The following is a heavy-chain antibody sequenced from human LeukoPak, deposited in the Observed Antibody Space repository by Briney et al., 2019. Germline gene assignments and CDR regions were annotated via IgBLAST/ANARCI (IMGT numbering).Heavy chain of an antibody. J-gene: IGHJ4*02. CDR1: GFTFGSYS. D-gene: IGHD4-11*01. CDR3: AREPSTTLSL. Sequence: GGSLRLSCAASGFTFGSYSMNWVRQAPGKGLEWVSYISSSSSTIYYADSVKGRFTISRDNAKNSLYLQMNSLRAEDTAVYYCAREPSTTLSLWGQGTLVTVSS. CDR2: ISSSSSTI. V-gene: IGHV3-48*01.